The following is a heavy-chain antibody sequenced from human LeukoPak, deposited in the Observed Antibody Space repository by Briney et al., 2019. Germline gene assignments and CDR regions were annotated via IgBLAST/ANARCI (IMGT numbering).Heavy chain of an antibody. CDR1: GFTFSSYS. CDR3: ARSRGITIFGVVSSFDY. J-gene: IGHJ4*02. CDR2: IWYDGSNK. D-gene: IGHD3-3*01. Sequence: GGSLRLSCAASGFTFSSYSMNWVRQAPGKGLEWVAVIWYDGSNKYYADSVKGRFTISRDNSKNTLYLQMNSLRAEDTAVYYCARSRGITIFGVVSSFDYWGQGTLVTVSS. V-gene: IGHV3-33*08.